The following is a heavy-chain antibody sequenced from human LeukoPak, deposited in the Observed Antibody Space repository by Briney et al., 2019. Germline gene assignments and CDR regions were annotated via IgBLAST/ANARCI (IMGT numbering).Heavy chain of an antibody. CDR1: GFTVSSNY. Sequence: GGSLRLSCAASGFTVSSNYMSWVRQAPGKGLEWASVIYSGGSTYYADSVKGRFTISRDNSKNTLYLQMNSLRAEDTAVYYCARCYDYYDSSGAPFDPWGQGTLVTVSS. CDR3: ARCYDYYDSSGAPFDP. V-gene: IGHV3-53*01. D-gene: IGHD3-22*01. CDR2: IYSGGST. J-gene: IGHJ5*02.